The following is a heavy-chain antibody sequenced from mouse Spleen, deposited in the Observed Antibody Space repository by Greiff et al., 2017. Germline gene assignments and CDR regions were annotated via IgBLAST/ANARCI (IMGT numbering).Heavy chain of an antibody. J-gene: IGHJ2*01. CDR1: GFNIKDYY. D-gene: IGHD2-14*01. CDR3: ARSGYYRYFDY. CDR2: IDPENGNT. V-gene: IGHV14-1*02. Sequence: VQLQQSGAELVRPGALVKLSCKASGFNIKDYYMHWVKQRPEQGLEWIGWIDPENGNTIYDPKFQGKASITADTSSNTAYLQLSSLTSEDTAVYYCARSGYYRYFDYWGQGTTLTVSS.